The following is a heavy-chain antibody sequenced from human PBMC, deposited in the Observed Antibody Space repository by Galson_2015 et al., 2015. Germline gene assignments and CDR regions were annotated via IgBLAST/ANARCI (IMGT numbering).Heavy chain of an antibody. CDR3: AKDGTLYNWNDY. J-gene: IGHJ4*02. Sequence: SLRLSCAASGFTFSSYAMSWVRQAPGKGLEWVSAISGSGGSTYYADSVKGRFTISRDNSKNTLYLQMNSLRAEDTAVYYCAKDGTLYNWNDYWGQGTLVTVSS. V-gene: IGHV3-23*01. D-gene: IGHD1-1*01. CDR2: ISGSGGST. CDR1: GFTFSSYA.